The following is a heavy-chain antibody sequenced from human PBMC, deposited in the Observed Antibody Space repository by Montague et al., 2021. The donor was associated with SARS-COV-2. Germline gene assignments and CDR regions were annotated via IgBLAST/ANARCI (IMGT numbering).Heavy chain of an antibody. CDR1: GFTFDDYG. CDR3: ARDVEGFGELQVDY. D-gene: IGHD3-10*01. CDR2: INWNGGST. J-gene: IGHJ4*02. Sequence: SQSLSCSASGFTFDDYGMSWVRQAPGKGLEWVSGINWNGGSTGYADSVKGRFTISRDNAKNSLYLQMNSLRAEDTALYYCARDVEGFGELQVDYWGQGTLVTVSS. V-gene: IGHV3-20*04.